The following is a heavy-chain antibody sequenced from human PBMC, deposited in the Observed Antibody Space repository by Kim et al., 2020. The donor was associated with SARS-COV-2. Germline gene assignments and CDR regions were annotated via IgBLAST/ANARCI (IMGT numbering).Heavy chain of an antibody. Sequence: GRFTISRDNSKNTLYLQMNSLRAEDTAVYYCAREGSYSSGWYLTDWYFDLWGRGTLVTVSS. J-gene: IGHJ2*01. D-gene: IGHD6-19*01. CDR3: AREGSYSSGWYLTDWYFDL. V-gene: IGHV3-30*07.